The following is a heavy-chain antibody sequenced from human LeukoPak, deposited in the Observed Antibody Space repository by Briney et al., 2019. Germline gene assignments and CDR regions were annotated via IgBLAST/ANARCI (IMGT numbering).Heavy chain of an antibody. CDR1: GGSFSGYY. V-gene: IGHV4-34*01. CDR3: ARARGYGDYGNFDY. D-gene: IGHD4-17*01. CDR2: INHSGST. Sequence: PSETLSLTCAVYGGSFSGYYWSWIRQPPGKGLEWIGEINHSGSTNYNPSLKSRVTISVDTSKNQFSLKLSSVTAADTAVYYCARARGYGDYGNFDYWGQGTLVTVSS. J-gene: IGHJ4*02.